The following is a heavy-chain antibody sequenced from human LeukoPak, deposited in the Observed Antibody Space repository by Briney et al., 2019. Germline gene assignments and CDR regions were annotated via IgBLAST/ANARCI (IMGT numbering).Heavy chain of an antibody. J-gene: IGHJ4*02. Sequence: GGSLRLSCAASGFTLSSYAMHWVRQAPGKGLEWVAVISYDGSNKYYADSVKGRFTISRDNSKNTLYLQMNSLRAEDTAVYYCARVRETGYSSSWDLDYWGQGTLVTVSS. V-gene: IGHV3-30-3*01. D-gene: IGHD6-13*01. CDR3: ARVRETGYSSSWDLDY. CDR1: GFTLSSYA. CDR2: ISYDGSNK.